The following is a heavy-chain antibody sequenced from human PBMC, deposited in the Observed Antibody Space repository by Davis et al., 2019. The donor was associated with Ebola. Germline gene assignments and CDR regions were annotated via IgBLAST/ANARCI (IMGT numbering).Heavy chain of an antibody. V-gene: IGHV4-59*01. CDR2: IYYSGST. D-gene: IGHD2-15*01. CDR1: GGSISSYY. J-gene: IGHJ4*02. CDR3: ARGGGSGGY. Sequence: MPSQTLSLTCTVSGGSISSYYWSWIRQPPGKGLEWIGYIYYSGSTNYNPSFKSRVTISVDTSKDQFSLKLSSVTAADTAVYYWARGGGSGGYWGQGTLVTVSS.